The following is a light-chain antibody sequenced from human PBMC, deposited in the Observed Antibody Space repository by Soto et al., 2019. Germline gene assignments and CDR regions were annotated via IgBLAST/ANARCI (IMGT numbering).Light chain of an antibody. CDR1: QSVSSN. Sequence: EIVMTQSPATLSVSPGERATLSCRASQSVSSNLAWYQQKPGQAPRLLIYGASTRATGIPARFSGSGSGTEFTLTINSLQSEDSAIYYCQQHNNWPPKTFGQGTKVEIK. V-gene: IGKV3-15*01. CDR3: QQHNNWPPKT. CDR2: GAS. J-gene: IGKJ1*01.